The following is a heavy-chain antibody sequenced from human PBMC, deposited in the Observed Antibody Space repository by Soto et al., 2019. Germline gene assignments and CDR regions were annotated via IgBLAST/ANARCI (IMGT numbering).Heavy chain of an antibody. CDR3: VRTGARSNSYAMDV. V-gene: IGHV3-53*02. CDR1: GFTVSSNY. J-gene: IGHJ6*02. CDR2: TYSVGTT. D-gene: IGHD1-26*01. Sequence: EVQLVETGGKLIQPGGSLRLSCAASGFTVSSNYMSWVRQAPGKGLEWVSVTYSVGTTYYGDSVKGRFTISRDHSKNTLYLQMSSLRVEDTAVYYCVRTGARSNSYAMDVWGQGTTVTVSS.